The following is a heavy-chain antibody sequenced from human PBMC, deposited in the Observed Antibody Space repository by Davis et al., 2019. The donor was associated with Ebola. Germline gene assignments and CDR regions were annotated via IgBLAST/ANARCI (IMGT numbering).Heavy chain of an antibody. CDR2: ITNNGGST. J-gene: IGHJ4*02. Sequence: GESLKISCSVSGFMFSSYAMHWVRQAPGKGLQYVSGITNNGGSTYYADSVKGRFIISRDNSKNTLYLQMNSLRAEDTAVYYCAKGTNRIAVAGMGQNNWGQGTLVTVFS. V-gene: IGHV3-64*04. CDR1: GFMFSSYA. CDR3: AKGTNRIAVAGMGQNN. D-gene: IGHD6-19*01.